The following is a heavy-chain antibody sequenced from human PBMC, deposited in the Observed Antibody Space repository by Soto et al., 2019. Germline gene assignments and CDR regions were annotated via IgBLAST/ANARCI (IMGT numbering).Heavy chain of an antibody. Sequence: PSQTPSLSSALSRDSVSSNSAAWNWSWQSPSGGLEWLGRTYYRSKWYNDYAVSVKSRITTNPDKSKNQSSLQLNSVTPEDTAVYYCARDSSGWPFYYYYGMDVWGQGTTVTVSS. CDR1: RDSVSSNSAA. D-gene: IGHD6-19*01. J-gene: IGHJ6*02. V-gene: IGHV6-1*01. CDR2: TYYRSKWYN. CDR3: ARDSSGWPFYYYYGMDV.